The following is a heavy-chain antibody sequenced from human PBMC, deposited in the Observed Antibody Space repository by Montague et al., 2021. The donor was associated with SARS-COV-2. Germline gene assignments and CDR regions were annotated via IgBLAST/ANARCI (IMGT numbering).Heavy chain of an antibody. CDR3: ARAVPYVFRPLKYFDY. CDR2: ISSSFSTL. D-gene: IGHD3-16*01. CDR1: VFTFSRYE. J-gene: IGHJ4*02. V-gene: IGHV3-48*03. Sequence: SLRLSCAASVFTFSRYEMTLVRQAPGKGLEWVSYISSSFSTLYYXYSVHVRFTISRDNAKNSLYLQMNSLRAEDTAVYYCARAVPYVFRPLKYFDYWGQGTLVTVSS.